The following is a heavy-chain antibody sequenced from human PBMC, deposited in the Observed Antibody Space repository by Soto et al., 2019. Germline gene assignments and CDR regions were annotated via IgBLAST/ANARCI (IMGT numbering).Heavy chain of an antibody. D-gene: IGHD2-21*01. J-gene: IGHJ6*02. CDR2: IIPIFGTA. CDR3: ARVGGGDYYGMDV. CDR1: GGPFSSYA. Sequence: SVKVSFKASGGPFSSYAISWGRQAPGQGLEWMGGIIPIFGTANYAQKFQSRVTITADKSTSTAYMELSSLRSEDTAVYYCARVGGGDYYGMDVWGQGTTVTVSS. V-gene: IGHV1-69*06.